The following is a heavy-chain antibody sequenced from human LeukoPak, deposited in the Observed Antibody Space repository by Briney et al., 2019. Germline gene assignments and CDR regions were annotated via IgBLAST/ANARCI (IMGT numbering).Heavy chain of an antibody. CDR1: GFTFSSYS. CDR3: AKDVQASRGWPIDY. CDR2: ISSSSSTI. D-gene: IGHD6-19*01. J-gene: IGHJ4*02. V-gene: IGHV3-48*01. Sequence: PGGSLRLSCAASGFTFSSYSMNWVRQAPGKGLEWVSYISSSSSTIYYADSVKGRFTISRDNAKNTLYLQMNSLRAEDTAVYYCAKDVQASRGWPIDYWGQGTLVTVSS.